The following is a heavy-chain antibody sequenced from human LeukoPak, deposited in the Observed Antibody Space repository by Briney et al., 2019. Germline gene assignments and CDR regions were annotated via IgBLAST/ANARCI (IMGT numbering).Heavy chain of an antibody. D-gene: IGHD4-17*01. CDR1: GDSDSSNSAA. CDR2: TYYRSKGYN. CDR3: ARENPTDLYTFDI. V-gene: IGHV6-1*01. J-gene: IGHJ3*02. Sequence: SQTLSLTCAISGDSDSSNSAAWNWTRQSPSRGLEWLGRTYYRSKGYNDYAVSVKSRITINPATSKNQFSLQMNSVTPEDTAVYYCARENPTDLYTFDIWGQGTMVTVSS.